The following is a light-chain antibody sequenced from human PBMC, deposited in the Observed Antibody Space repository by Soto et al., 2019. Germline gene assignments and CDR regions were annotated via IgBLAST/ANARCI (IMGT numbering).Light chain of an antibody. V-gene: IGLV2-14*01. CDR2: EVS. Sequence: QSALTQPASVSGSPGQSITISCIGTSSDVGGYNSVSWYQQHPGKAPKLMICEVSNRPSGVSNRFSGSKSGNTASLTISGLQAEDEADYYCSSYTSSSTVIFGGGTKVTVL. CDR1: SSDVGGYNS. CDR3: SSYTSSSTVI. J-gene: IGLJ2*01.